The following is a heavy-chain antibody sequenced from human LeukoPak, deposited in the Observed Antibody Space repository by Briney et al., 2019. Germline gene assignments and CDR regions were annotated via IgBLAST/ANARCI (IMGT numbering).Heavy chain of an antibody. J-gene: IGHJ3*02. CDR3: AGTWSLYDAFDI. CDR2: ISSSSYI. Sequence: GGSLRLSCAASGFTFSSYSMNWVRQAPGKGLEWVSFISSSSYIHYADSVKGRFTISRDNAKNSLYLQMNSLRAEDTAVYYCAGTWSLYDAFDIWGQGTMVTVSS. D-gene: IGHD6-13*01. V-gene: IGHV3-21*01. CDR1: GFTFSSYS.